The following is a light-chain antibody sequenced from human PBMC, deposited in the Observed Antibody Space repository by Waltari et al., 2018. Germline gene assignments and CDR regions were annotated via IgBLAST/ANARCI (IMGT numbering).Light chain of an antibody. V-gene: IGKV1-27*01. CDR3: QNYDSVPLT. Sequence: DIQMTQSPSSLSASVGDRVRITCRASQGISKYLACDQVKPGKIPKLLIYGVSSLQSGVSSRFSGSGSGTVCTLTISSLQPGDVATYYCQNYDSVPLTFGGGTKVEMK. CDR2: GVS. J-gene: IGKJ4*01. CDR1: QGISKY.